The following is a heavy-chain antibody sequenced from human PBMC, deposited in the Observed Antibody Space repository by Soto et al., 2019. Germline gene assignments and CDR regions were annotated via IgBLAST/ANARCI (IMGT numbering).Heavy chain of an antibody. CDR2: IIPMFGTA. J-gene: IGHJ4*02. Sequence: QVQLVQSGAEVKKPGSSVKVSYKASGDTFSSYAINWVRQAPGQGLEWMGGIIPMFGTANYAQKFKGRVTSTAGESTSTVYMELSSLRSEDTAVYYCARVGPAHYYDSSGYYSPLDYWGQGTLVTVSS. CDR1: GDTFSSYA. D-gene: IGHD3-22*01. V-gene: IGHV1-69*01. CDR3: ARVGPAHYYDSSGYYSPLDY.